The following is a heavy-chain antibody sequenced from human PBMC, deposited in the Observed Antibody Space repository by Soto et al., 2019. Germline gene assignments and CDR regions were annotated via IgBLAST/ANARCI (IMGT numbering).Heavy chain of an antibody. V-gene: IGHV1-18*01. Sequence: QIQLVQSAAEVKKPGASVKVSCKTNGYSVNTYGITWVRQAPGQGLEWMGWISVYNGDTKYAQKFQGRVTMTTDTPTSTAYMELRSLRSDDTATYYCAGPFTGGDFDFDVWGQGTTVTVSS. CDR2: ISVYNGDT. CDR3: AGPFTGGDFDFDV. D-gene: IGHD2-21*02. CDR1: GYSVNTYG. J-gene: IGHJ6*02.